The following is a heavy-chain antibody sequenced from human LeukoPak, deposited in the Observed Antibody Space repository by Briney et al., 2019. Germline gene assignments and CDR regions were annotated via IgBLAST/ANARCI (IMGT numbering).Heavy chain of an antibody. J-gene: IGHJ4*02. V-gene: IGHV3-66*01. D-gene: IGHD4-17*01. CDR2: IYSGGST. Sequence: GGSLRLSCAASGFTVSSNYMSWVRQAPWKGLEWVSVIYSGGSTYHADSVKGRFTISRDNSKNTLYLQMNSLRAEDTAVYYCARDPTTRGAGVDYWGQGTLVTVSS. CDR1: GFTVSSNY. CDR3: ARDPTTRGAGVDY.